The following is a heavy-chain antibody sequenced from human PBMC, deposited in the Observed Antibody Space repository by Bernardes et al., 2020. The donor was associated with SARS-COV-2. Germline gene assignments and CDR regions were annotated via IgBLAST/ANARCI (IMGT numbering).Heavy chain of an antibody. V-gene: IGHV4-59*01. J-gene: IGHJ5*02. CDR1: GGSISSNY. Sequence: TLSLTCTVSGGSISSNYWNWIRQPPGKGLEWIGNIYSSGSTDYSPSLKSRVTISVDMSKNQFSLKLSSVTAADTAVYYCARELGGWFDPWGQGTLVTVAS. CDR3: ARELGGWFDP. D-gene: IGHD3-16*01. CDR2: IYSSGST.